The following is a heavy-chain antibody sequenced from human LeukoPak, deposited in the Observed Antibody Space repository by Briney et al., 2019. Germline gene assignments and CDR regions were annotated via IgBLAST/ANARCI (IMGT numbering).Heavy chain of an antibody. CDR2: IIPIFGTA. D-gene: IGHD6-19*01. Sequence: GASVKFSCKASGGTFSSYSISWVRQAPGQGLEWMGGIIPIFGTANYAQKFQGRVTITADESTSTAYMELSSLRSEDTAVYYCARDGWREEDIWGQGTMVTVSS. CDR1: GGTFSSYS. V-gene: IGHV1-69*01. J-gene: IGHJ3*02. CDR3: ARDGWREEDI.